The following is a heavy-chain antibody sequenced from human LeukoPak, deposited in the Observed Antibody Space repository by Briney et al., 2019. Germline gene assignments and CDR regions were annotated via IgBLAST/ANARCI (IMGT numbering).Heavy chain of an antibody. Sequence: PGGSLRLSCAASGFTFNSYGMHWVRQAPGKGLEWVAVIWYDGSNKYYADSVKGRFTISRDNSKTSLYLQMNSLRAEDTAVYYCALTAAVFDYSYYYGMDVWGQGTAVTVSS. J-gene: IGHJ6*02. V-gene: IGHV3-33*01. CDR1: GFTFNSYG. CDR3: ALTAAVFDYSYYYGMDV. CDR2: IWYDGSNK. D-gene: IGHD6-13*01.